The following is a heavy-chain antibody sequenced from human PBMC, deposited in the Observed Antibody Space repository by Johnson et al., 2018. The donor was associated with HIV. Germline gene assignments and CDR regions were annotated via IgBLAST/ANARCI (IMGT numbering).Heavy chain of an antibody. Sequence: QVLLVESGGGVVRPGGSLRLSCAASGFTVSSNYMSWVRQAPGKGLEWVAVISYDGSNKYYADSVKGRFTITRDNSKNTLYLQMKSLRPEDTSIYYCAKADNLGVWYSDACEVWGQGTMITVAS. CDR2: ISYDGSNK. CDR3: AKADNLGVWYSDACEV. CDR1: GFTVSSNY. V-gene: IGHV3-30*18. J-gene: IGHJ3*01. D-gene: IGHD6-19*01.